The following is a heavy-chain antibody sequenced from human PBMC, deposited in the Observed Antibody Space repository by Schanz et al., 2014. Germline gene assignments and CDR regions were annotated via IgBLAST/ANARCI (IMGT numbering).Heavy chain of an antibody. CDR1: GFTFSSYS. CDR3: VRDSFFAFDY. CDR2: ISSSSSTR. V-gene: IGHV3-48*04. Sequence: EVQLVESGGGLVQPGGSLRLSCAASGFTFSSYSMNWVRQAPGKGLEWVSYISSSSSTRYYADSVKGRFTVSRDNAKNSLFLQMNSLRPEDTAVYYCVRDSFFAFDYWGQGTLVTVSS. J-gene: IGHJ4*02. D-gene: IGHD3-3*01.